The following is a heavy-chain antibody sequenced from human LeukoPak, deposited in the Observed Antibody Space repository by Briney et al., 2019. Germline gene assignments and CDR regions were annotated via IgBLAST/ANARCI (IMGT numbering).Heavy chain of an antibody. CDR3: ARAPINYYGSGSFFYYYYMDV. V-gene: IGHV4-4*07. CDR2: IYTSGST. J-gene: IGHJ6*03. CDR1: GGSISSYY. Sequence: SETLSLTCAVSGGSISSYYWSWIRQPAGKGLEWIGRIYTSGSTNYNTSLKSRVTMSVDTSKNQFSLKLSSVTAADTAVYYCARAPINYYGSGSFFYYYYMDVWGKGTTVTVSS. D-gene: IGHD3-10*01.